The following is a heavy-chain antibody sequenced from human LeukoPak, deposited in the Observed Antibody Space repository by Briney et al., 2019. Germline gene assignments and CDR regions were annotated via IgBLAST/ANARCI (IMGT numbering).Heavy chain of an antibody. V-gene: IGHV3-23*01. CDR1: GFTFSSYA. D-gene: IGHD5-12*01. CDR2: ISGSGGST. J-gene: IGHJ4*02. CDR3: ARDLYGGYLGLDY. Sequence: GGSLRLSCAASGFTFSSYAMSWVRQAPGKGLEWVSAISGSGGSTYYADPVKGRFTISRDNSKNTLYLQMNSLRAEDTAVYHCARDLYGGYLGLDYWGQGTLVTVSS.